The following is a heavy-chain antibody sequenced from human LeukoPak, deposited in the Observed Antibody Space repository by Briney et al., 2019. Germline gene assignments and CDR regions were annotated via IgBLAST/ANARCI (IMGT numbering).Heavy chain of an antibody. Sequence: GGSLRLSCAASGFTLSTYWMHWVRQGPGKGLVWVSCINSDGSRTTYADSVKGRLTISRDNAKNTLYLQMNTLRVEDTAVYYCARGSWSAADTNIDYWGQGTLVTVSS. D-gene: IGHD6-13*01. J-gene: IGHJ4*02. CDR2: INSDGSRT. V-gene: IGHV3-74*01. CDR1: GFTLSTYW. CDR3: ARGSWSAADTNIDY.